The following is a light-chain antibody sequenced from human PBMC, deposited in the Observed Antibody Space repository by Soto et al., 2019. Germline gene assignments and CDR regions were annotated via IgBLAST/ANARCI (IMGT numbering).Light chain of an antibody. Sequence: AIQMTQSPSSLSASVGDRVTITCRASQGIRNDLAWYQQKPRKAPKLLIYAASSLQSGVSSRFSGSGSDTDFTLTISSLQPEDFATYYCLQDYYYPYTFGQGTKLEIK. V-gene: IGKV1-6*01. CDR3: LQDYYYPYT. CDR1: QGIRND. CDR2: AAS. J-gene: IGKJ2*01.